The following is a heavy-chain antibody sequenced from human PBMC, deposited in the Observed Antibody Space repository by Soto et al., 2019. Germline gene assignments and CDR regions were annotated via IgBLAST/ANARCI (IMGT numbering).Heavy chain of an antibody. J-gene: IGHJ4*02. CDR1: GGSISTNNYY. CDR3: ARLEYAYCRSTSCQMF. CDR2: MHYSGSR. V-gene: IGHV4-39*01. D-gene: IGHD2-2*01. Sequence: QLQLQESGPGLVKPSETLSLTCTVSGGSISTNNYYWGWIRQTPGKGLEWIGSMHYSGSRDYNPSLKSRVTISGDTSNNQFSLKLSSVTDADTALYYCARLEYAYCRSTSCQMFWGQGTLVTVSS.